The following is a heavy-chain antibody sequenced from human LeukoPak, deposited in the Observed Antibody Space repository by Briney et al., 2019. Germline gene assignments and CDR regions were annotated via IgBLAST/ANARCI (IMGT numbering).Heavy chain of an antibody. CDR2: ILYDGRNK. CDR1: GFTFSNFA. Sequence: GGSLRLSCAASGFTFSNFAIHWVRKAPGKGLEWVAVILYDGRNKYYGDSVEGRFTISRDNSKNTVYLEMNSLRAEDTAVYYCAKDLMKTGYCSGASCYGRTDWGQGTLVTVSS. CDR3: AKDLMKTGYCSGASCYGRTD. J-gene: IGHJ4*02. D-gene: IGHD2-15*01. V-gene: IGHV3-30*18.